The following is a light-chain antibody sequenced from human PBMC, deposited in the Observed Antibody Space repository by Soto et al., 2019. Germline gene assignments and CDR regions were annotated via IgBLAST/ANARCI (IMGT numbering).Light chain of an antibody. CDR3: QQYGGTPPIT. CDR2: GAS. V-gene: IGKV3-20*01. CDR1: QKISSRY. Sequence: EIALTQSPGTLSLSPGERATLSCSASQKISSRYLAWYLQKPGQAPRFLIYGASSRATGIPDRFSGSGSGTDFTLTISRLEPEDFAVYYCQQYGGTPPITFGQGTRLEIK. J-gene: IGKJ5*01.